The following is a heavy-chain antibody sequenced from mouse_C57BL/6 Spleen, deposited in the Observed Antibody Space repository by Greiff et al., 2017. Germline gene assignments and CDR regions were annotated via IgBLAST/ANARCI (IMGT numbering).Heavy chain of an antibody. J-gene: IGHJ1*03. D-gene: IGHD1-1*01. CDR2: IDPSDSET. CDR1: GYTFTSYW. CDR3: ARLTARYFDV. V-gene: IGHV1-52*01. Sequence: VQLQQPGAELARPGSSVKLSCKASGYTFTSYWMHWVKQRPIQGLEWIGNIDPSDSETHYNQKFKDKATLTVDKSSSTAYMQLSSLTSEDSAVYYCARLTARYFDVWGTGTTVTVSS.